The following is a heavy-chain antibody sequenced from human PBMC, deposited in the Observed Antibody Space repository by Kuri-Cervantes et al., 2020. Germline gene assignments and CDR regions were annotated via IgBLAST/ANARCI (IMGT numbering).Heavy chain of an antibody. D-gene: IGHD3-22*01. CDR2: VSWNNGAV. Sequence: SLKISCAVSGFTFSNYAMCWVRQAPGRGLEWVAGVSWNNGAVGYADSVKGRFTISRDNSKNTLYLQMNSLRAEDTAVYYCARAGITMIVVVDWGQGTLVTVSS. CDR1: GFTFSNYA. J-gene: IGHJ4*02. V-gene: IGHV3-9*01. CDR3: ARAGITMIVVVD.